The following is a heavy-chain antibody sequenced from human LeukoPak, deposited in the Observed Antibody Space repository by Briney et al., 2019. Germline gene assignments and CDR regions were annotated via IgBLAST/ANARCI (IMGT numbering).Heavy chain of an antibody. J-gene: IGHJ4*02. CDR2: ISGSGGST. CDR3: AKGSSSGSFSVFDY. Sequence: GGSLRLSCAASGFTFSSYGMSWVRQAPGKGLEWVSGISGSGGSTYYADSVKGRFTISRDNSKNTLYLQMNSLRAEDTAVYYCAKGSSSGSFSVFDYWGQGTLGPVSS. CDR1: GFTFSSYG. D-gene: IGHD3-10*01. V-gene: IGHV3-23*01.